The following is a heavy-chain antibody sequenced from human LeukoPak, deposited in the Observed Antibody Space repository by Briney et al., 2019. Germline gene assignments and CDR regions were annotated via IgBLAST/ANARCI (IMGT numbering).Heavy chain of an antibody. J-gene: IGHJ5*02. V-gene: IGHV4-61*01. Sequence: SETLSLTCTVSGGSFSSTNYFWGWIRQPPGKGLEWIGYIYYSGSTNYNPSLKSRVTISVDTSKNQFSLKLSSVTAADTAVYYCARGALLPEQWLVLGGLREYNWFDPWGQGTLVTVSS. CDR1: GGSFSSTNYF. CDR2: IYYSGST. CDR3: ARGALLPEQWLVLGGLREYNWFDP. D-gene: IGHD6-19*01.